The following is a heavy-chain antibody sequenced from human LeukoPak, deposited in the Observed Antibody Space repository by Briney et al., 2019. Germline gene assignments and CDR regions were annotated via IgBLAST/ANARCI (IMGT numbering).Heavy chain of an antibody. CDR1: GFTFSTYG. Sequence: PGGSLRLSCAASGFTFSTYGMSWVRQAPGKGLEWGSVISGSGGSTYYANTVKGRFTISRDNSKNTLYLHMNSLRAEDTAVYYCAKHIWFGEVPIDAFDIWGQGTMVTVSS. V-gene: IGHV3-23*01. CDR3: AKHIWFGEVPIDAFDI. CDR2: ISGSGGST. D-gene: IGHD3-10*01. J-gene: IGHJ3*02.